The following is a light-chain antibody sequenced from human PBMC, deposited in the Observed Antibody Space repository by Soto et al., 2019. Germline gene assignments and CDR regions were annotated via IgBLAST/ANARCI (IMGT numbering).Light chain of an antibody. CDR2: TAS. CDR3: QQANSFPWT. Sequence: DIQMTQSPSSVSASVGDRVTISCRACQGIRSWLAWYQQKPGKAPKLLIYTASSLQSGVPSRFSGSGSGTDFTLTISSLHPEDFATYYCQQANSFPWTFGQGTRVEIK. V-gene: IGKV1-12*01. J-gene: IGKJ1*01. CDR1: QGIRSW.